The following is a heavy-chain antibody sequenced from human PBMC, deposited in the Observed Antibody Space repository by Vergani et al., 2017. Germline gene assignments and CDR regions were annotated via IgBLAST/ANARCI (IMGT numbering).Heavy chain of an antibody. J-gene: IGHJ6*02. CDR1: GFTFSSYA. D-gene: IGHD5-24*01. CDR3: AKVGGERWLQFWYYYGMDV. Sequence: VQLVESGGGVVQPGRSLRLSCAASGFTFSSYAMSWVRQAPGKGLEWVSAISGSGGSTYYADSVKGRFTISRDNSKNTLYLQMNSLRAEDTAVYYCAKVGGERWLQFWYYYGMDVWGQGTTVTVSS. V-gene: IGHV3-23*04. CDR2: ISGSGGST.